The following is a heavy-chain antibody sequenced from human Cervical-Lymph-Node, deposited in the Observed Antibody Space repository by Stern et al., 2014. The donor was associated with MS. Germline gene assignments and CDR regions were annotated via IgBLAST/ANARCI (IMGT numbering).Heavy chain of an antibody. J-gene: IGHJ3*02. CDR3: AAEPMYYSDSVGAFDI. CDR2: IVVCSGNT. CDR1: GFTFTSSA. D-gene: IGHD3-22*01. Sequence: QLEESGPEVKKPGTSVKVSCKASGFTFTSSAVQWVRQARGQRLEWIGWIVVCSGNTNYAQKFPERVTITRDMSTSTAYMELSSLRSEDAAVYYCAAEPMYYSDSVGAFDIWGQGTMVTVSS. V-gene: IGHV1-58*01.